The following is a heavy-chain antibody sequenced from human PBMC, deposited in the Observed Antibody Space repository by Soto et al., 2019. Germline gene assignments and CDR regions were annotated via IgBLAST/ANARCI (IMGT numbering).Heavy chain of an antibody. CDR2: IYPGDHET. D-gene: IGHD6-13*01. J-gene: IGHJ4*02. V-gene: IGHV5-51*01. CDR3: ARSPRSSPYFDY. Sequence: GESLKISCQCSGYTFSNFWIGWVRQLPGKGLEWMGIIYPGDHETRYSPSFHGKVTISADKSINTAYLQWNSLEASDTAFYFCARSPRSSPYFDYWGQGALVTVSS. CDR1: GYTFSNFW.